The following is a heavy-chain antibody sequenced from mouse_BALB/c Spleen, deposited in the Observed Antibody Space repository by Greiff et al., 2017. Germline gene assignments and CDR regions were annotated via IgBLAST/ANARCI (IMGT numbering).Heavy chain of an antibody. CDR1: GFTFSDYY. J-gene: IGHJ3*01. CDR3: ARGDGPFAY. D-gene: IGHD1-2*01. CDR2: ISDGGSYT. Sequence: EVHLVESGGGLVKPGGSLKLSCAASGFTFSDYYMYWVRQTPEKRLEWVATISDGGSYTYYPDSVKGRFTISRDNARNILYLQMSSLRSEDTAMYYCARGDGPFAYWGQGTLVTVSA. V-gene: IGHV5-4*02.